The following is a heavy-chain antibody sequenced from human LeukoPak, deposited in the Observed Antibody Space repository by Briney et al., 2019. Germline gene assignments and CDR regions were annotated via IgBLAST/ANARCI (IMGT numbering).Heavy chain of an antibody. CDR2: IYPSGGST. V-gene: IGHV1-46*01. CDR1: GYTFTSYY. Sequence: ASVKVSCKASGYTFTSYYMHRVRQAPGQGLEWMGIIYPSGGSTSYAQKFQGRVTMTRNTSTSTVYMELSSLRSEDTAVYYCARDHVDIVATKTLDYWGQGTLVTVSS. J-gene: IGHJ4*02. D-gene: IGHD5-12*01. CDR3: ARDHVDIVATKTLDY.